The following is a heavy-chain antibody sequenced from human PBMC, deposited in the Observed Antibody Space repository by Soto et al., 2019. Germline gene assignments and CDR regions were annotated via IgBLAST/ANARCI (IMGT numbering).Heavy chain of an antibody. J-gene: IGHJ4*02. CDR3: ARVSGFSSTSVDH. Sequence: RWSLRLSCLAFGFTCSSYNMHWVRQAPGKGLEWVSFILYDGSNELYADSVKGRFTISRDNSKNTLYLQMNSLRAEDTAVYYCARVSGFSSTSVDHWGQGTLVTVSS. V-gene: IGHV3-33*01. CDR1: GFTCSSYN. D-gene: IGHD6-13*01. CDR2: ILYDGSNE.